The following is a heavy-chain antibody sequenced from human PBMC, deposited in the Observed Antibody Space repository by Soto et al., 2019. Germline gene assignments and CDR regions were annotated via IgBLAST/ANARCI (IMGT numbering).Heavy chain of an antibody. J-gene: IGHJ4*02. V-gene: IGHV3-53*01. CDR3: AIVGPGASSSLFES. D-gene: IGHD6-19*01. CDR2: IYSDGTT. Sequence: GGSLRLSCAASGFIVTSNYMSWVRQAPGKGLEWVSVIYSDGTTNYAESVKGRFTISRDSSKNTVFLQMSSQRAEDTAVYYCAIVGPGASSSLFESWCQGTLGTGST. CDR1: GFIVTSNY.